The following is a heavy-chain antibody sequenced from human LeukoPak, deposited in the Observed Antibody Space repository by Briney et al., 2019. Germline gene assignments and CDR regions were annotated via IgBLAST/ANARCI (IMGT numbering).Heavy chain of an antibody. CDR2: IIPIFGTA. D-gene: IGHD5-24*01. CDR3: ARVYIDGYKYYYYMTS. Sequence: SVKVSCKASGGTFSSYAISWVRQAPGQGLEWMGGIIPIFGTANYAQKFQGRVTITADKSTSTAYMELSSLRSEDTAVYYCARVYIDGYKYYYYMTSGAKGPRSPSP. V-gene: IGHV1-69*06. CDR1: GGTFSSYA. J-gene: IGHJ6*03.